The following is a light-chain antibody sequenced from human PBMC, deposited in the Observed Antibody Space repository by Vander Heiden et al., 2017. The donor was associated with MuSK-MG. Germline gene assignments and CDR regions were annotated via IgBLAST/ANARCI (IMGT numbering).Light chain of an antibody. CDR1: QSVSSSY. Sequence: EIVLTQSPATLSLSPGERATLSCRASQSVSSSYLAWYQQKPGQAPRLLIYGASSRATGIPDRFSGSGYGTDFTLTISRRDPEDFVVYYCQQNGSSPSITFGQGTRLEIK. V-gene: IGKV3-20*01. CDR2: GAS. J-gene: IGKJ5*01. CDR3: QQNGSSPSIT.